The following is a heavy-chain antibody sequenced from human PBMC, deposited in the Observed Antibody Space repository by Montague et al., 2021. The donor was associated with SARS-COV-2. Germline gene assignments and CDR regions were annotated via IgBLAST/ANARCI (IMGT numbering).Heavy chain of an antibody. CDR3: AKDREYQLPYYYYYMDV. J-gene: IGHJ6*03. D-gene: IGHD2-2*01. CDR1: GFTFSKFG. Sequence: SLRLSCAASGFTFSKFGMNWVRQAPGKGLEWVAVIWYDGSNKYYADSVKGRFTISRDNYKNTLYLQMNSLRAEDTAVYYCAKDREYQLPYYYYYMDVWGKGTTVTVSS. CDR2: IWYDGSNK. V-gene: IGHV3-33*06.